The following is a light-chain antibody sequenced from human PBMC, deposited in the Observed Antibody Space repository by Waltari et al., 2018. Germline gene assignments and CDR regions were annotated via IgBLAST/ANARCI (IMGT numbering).Light chain of an antibody. Sequence: DIVMTQSPDSLAVSLGERATINCKSSQSVLHSSNNKNYLAWYQQKPGQPPKLLIYWASTRESGVPDRFSGSGSGTDFTLTISSLQAEDVAVYYCHHYYIPPLTFGQGTRLEIK. CDR1: QSVLHSSNNKNY. J-gene: IGKJ5*01. CDR2: WAS. CDR3: HHYYIPPLT. V-gene: IGKV4-1*01.